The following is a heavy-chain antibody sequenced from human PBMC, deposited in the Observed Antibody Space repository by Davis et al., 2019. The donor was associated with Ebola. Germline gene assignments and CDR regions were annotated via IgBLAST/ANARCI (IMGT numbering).Heavy chain of an antibody. V-gene: IGHV3-30-3*01. Sequence: PGGSLRLSCAASGFTFSSYAMHWVRQAPGKGLEWVAVISYDGSNKYYADSVKGRFTISRDNSKNTLYLQMNSLRAEDTAVYYCARGYLQEYYFDYWGQGTLVTVSS. CDR1: GFTFSSYA. D-gene: IGHD4-11*01. J-gene: IGHJ4*02. CDR3: ARGYLQEYYFDY. CDR2: ISYDGSNK.